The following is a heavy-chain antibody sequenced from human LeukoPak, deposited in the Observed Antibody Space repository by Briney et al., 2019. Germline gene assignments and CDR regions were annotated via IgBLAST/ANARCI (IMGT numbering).Heavy chain of an antibody. J-gene: IGHJ4*02. CDR3: VRDMGYYDKV. CDR1: GFTFSTSW. V-gene: IGHV3-74*01. CDR2: INSDGKST. Sequence: GGPLRLSCAASGFTFSTSWMHWVRQAPGKGLVWVSRINSDGKSTNYADFVKGRFTISRDNAKNTLYLQMNSLRAEDTAVYYCVRDMGYYDKVWGQGTLVTVSS. D-gene: IGHD3-22*01.